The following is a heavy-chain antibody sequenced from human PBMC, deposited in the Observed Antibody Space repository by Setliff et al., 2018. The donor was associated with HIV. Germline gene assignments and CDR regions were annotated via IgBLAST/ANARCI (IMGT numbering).Heavy chain of an antibody. J-gene: IGHJ6*03. CDR3: ARGYYDFWSGPFKYYYYYMDV. CDR1: GGSISSYY. D-gene: IGHD3-3*01. CDR2: IYYSGNT. Sequence: LSLTCTVSGGSISSYYWSWIRQPPGKGLEWIGYIYYSGNTKYNPSLKSRVTISVDTSKNQFSLRLSSVTAADTAVYYCARGYYDFWSGPFKYYYYYMDVWGKGTTVTVSS. V-gene: IGHV4-59*01.